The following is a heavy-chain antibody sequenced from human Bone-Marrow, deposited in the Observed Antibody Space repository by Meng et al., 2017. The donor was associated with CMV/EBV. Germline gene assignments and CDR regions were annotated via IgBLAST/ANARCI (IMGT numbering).Heavy chain of an antibody. CDR3: ARDFWSGRPYYGMDV. CDR2: IIPIFGTA. CDR1: GGTFSSYA. V-gene: IGHV1-69*05. Sequence: SVKVSCKASGGTFSSYAISWVRQAPGQGLEWMGGIIPIFGTANYAQKFQGRVTITTDKSTSTAYMELSSLRSEDTAVYYCARDFWSGRPYYGMDVWGQGTTVTVSS. J-gene: IGHJ6*02. D-gene: IGHD3-3*01.